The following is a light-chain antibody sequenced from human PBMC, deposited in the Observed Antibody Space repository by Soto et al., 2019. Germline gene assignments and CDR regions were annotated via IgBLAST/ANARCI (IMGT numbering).Light chain of an antibody. CDR2: QVT. V-gene: IGLV2-14*01. CDR3: TSFSSSTSLYV. Sequence: LTQPASVSGSLGQSITISCTGTTRDIAGYNYISWYQQLPGKAPKLMIYQVTIRPSGISNRFSGSKSGNTASLTISGLQAEDEADYYCTSFSSSTSLYVFGTGTKVTVL. CDR1: TRDIAGYNY. J-gene: IGLJ1*01.